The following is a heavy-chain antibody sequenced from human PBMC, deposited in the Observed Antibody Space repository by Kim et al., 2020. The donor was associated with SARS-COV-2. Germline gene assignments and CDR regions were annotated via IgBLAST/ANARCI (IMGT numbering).Heavy chain of an antibody. Sequence: GGSLRLSCAASGFTFSTYAMSWVRQAPGKGLEWVAAISTSGGTTYDADAVKGRFAISRDNSENTLYLQMDSLRAGDTAVYYCAKASTGRRDLDALYVWGQGTTVTVSS. CDR2: ISTSGGTT. CDR1: GFTFSTYA. CDR3: AKASTGRRDLDALYV. D-gene: IGHD2-8*02. V-gene: IGHV3-23*01. J-gene: IGHJ6*02.